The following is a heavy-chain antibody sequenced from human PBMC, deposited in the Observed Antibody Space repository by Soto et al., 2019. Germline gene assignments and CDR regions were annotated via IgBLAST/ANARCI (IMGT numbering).Heavy chain of an antibody. CDR1: GYTFTNYG. Sequence: QVQVVQSGDEVKKPGASVKVSCKASGYTFTNYGFSWVRQAPGQGLEWMGWISGYNGNTKYAEKSQGRDTMTTDTSTSTAHMELRSLRSDDTAVYYCAREGQAPYYYYGRDVWGQGTAVTVSS. J-gene: IGHJ6*02. CDR3: AREGQAPYYYYGRDV. V-gene: IGHV1-18*01. CDR2: ISGYNGNT.